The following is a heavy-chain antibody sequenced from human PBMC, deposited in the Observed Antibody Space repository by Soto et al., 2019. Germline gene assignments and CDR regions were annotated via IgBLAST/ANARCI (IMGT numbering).Heavy chain of an antibody. Sequence: PSETLSLTCAIYNGSFSGYYWSWIRLTPGKGLEWIGEINHSGGTNYNPSLKSRVSMSVDTSKNQFSLRLSSVTAADTAVYYCARPANDHYASSDYYPDAFDIWGQGRMVTVSS. CDR3: ARPANDHYASSDYYPDAFDI. D-gene: IGHD3-22*01. CDR1: NGSFSGYY. V-gene: IGHV4-34*01. J-gene: IGHJ3*02. CDR2: INHSGGT.